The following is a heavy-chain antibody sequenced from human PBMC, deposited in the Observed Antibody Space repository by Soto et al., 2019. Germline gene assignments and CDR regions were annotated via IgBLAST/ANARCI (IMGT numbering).Heavy chain of an antibody. CDR2: IIPIFGTA. V-gene: IGHV1-69*13. CDR1: GGTFSGYA. J-gene: IGHJ6*02. D-gene: IGHD3-22*01. CDR3: ASRLGHYYDSSGYYLNYYYYYGMDL. Sequence: VASVKVSCKASGGTFSGYAISWVRQAPGQGLEWMGGIIPIFGTANYAQKFQGRVTITADESTSTAYMELSSLRSEDTAVYYCASRLGHYYDSSGYYLNYYYYYGMDLWGQGTTVTVSS.